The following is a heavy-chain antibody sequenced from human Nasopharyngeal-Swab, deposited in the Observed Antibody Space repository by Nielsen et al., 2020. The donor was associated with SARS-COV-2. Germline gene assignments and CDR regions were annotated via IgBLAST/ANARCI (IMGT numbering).Heavy chain of an antibody. CDR2: IYLDDDK. J-gene: IGHJ4*02. V-gene: IGHV2-5*02. CDR1: GFSLSTSGAG. Sequence: SGPTLVKPTQTLTLTCTFSGFSLSTSGAGVGWIRQPPGKALEWLALIYLDDDKRYSPSLKSRLTITKDTSKNQVVLTMTNMDPVDTATYYCAHIVSRGWYGEDFDYWGQGTLVTVSS. CDR3: AHIVSRGWYGEDFDY. D-gene: IGHD6-19*01.